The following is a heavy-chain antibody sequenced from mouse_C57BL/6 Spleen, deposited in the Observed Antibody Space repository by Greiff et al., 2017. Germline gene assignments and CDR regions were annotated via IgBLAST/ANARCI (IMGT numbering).Heavy chain of an antibody. J-gene: IGHJ3*01. V-gene: IGHV5-4*01. Sequence: EVHLVESGGGLVKPGGSLKLSCAASGFTFSSYAMSWVRQTPEKRLEWVATISDGGSYTYYPDNVKGRFTISRDNAKNNLYLQMSHLKSEDTAMYYCARDLDSNSGAYWGQGTLVTVSA. CDR2: ISDGGSYT. D-gene: IGHD4-1*02. CDR1: GFTFSSYA. CDR3: ARDLDSNSGAY.